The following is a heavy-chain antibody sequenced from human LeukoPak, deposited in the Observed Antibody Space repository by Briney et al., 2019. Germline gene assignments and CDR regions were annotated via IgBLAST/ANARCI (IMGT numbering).Heavy chain of an antibody. CDR1: GYTFTSYY. Sequence: GASVKVSCKASGYTFTSYYMHWVRQAPGQGLEWMGIINPSGGSTSYAQKFQGRVTMTRDTSTSTVYMELSSLRSEDTAVYYCATLDSYDSSGYPNWFDPWGQGTLVTVSS. J-gene: IGHJ5*02. D-gene: IGHD3-22*01. CDR2: INPSGGST. V-gene: IGHV1-46*01. CDR3: ATLDSYDSSGYPNWFDP.